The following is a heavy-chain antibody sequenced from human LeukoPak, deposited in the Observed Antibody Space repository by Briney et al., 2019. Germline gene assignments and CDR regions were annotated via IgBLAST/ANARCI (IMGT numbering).Heavy chain of an antibody. CDR3: ARGIYYYGSGSYSAYYFDY. D-gene: IGHD3-10*01. J-gene: IGHJ4*02. V-gene: IGHV4-4*07. Sequence: GSLRLSCAASGFTFSSYEMNWVRQAPGKGLEWIGRIYTSGSTNYNPSLKSRVTMSVDTSKNQFSLKLSSVTAADTAVYYCARGIYYYGSGSYSAYYFDYWGQGTLVTVSS. CDR1: GFTFSSYE. CDR2: IYTSGST.